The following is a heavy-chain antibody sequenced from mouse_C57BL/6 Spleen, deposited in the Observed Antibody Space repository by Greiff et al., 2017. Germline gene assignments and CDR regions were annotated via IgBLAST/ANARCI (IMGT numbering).Heavy chain of an antibody. CDR3: ARGIENTTGLSHYAMDD. CDR2: IYPRSGNT. J-gene: IGHJ4*01. CDR1: GYTFTSYG. D-gene: IGHD1-1*01. V-gene: IGHV1-81*01. Sequence: VQLQQSGAELARPGASVKLSCKASGYTFTSYGISWVKQRPGQGLEWIGEIYPRSGNTYYNEKFKGKATLTADKASSTAYMELRSLTSEDSAVYFGARGIENTTGLSHYAMDDWGQGTSVTVSS.